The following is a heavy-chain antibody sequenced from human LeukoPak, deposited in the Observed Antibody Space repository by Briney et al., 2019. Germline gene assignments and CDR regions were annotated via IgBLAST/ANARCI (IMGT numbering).Heavy chain of an antibody. Sequence: GGSLRLSCAASGFTFSSYAMSWVRQAPGKGLEWVSAISGSGGSTYYADSVKGRFTISRDNSKNTLYLQMNSLRAEDTAVYYCAKGYCSSTSCPRGDFDYWGQGTLVTVSS. CDR1: GFTFSSYA. CDR2: ISGSGGST. J-gene: IGHJ4*02. CDR3: AKGYCSSTSCPRGDFDY. D-gene: IGHD2-2*01. V-gene: IGHV3-23*01.